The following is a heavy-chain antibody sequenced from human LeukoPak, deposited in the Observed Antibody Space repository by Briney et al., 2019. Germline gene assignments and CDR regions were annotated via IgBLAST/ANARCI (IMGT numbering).Heavy chain of an antibody. V-gene: IGHV3-9*01. Sequence: GGSLRLSCAASGFTFDDYAMHWVRQAPGKGLEWVSGISWNSGSIGYADSVKGRFTISRDNSKNTLYLQMNSLRAEDTAVYYCAKDVLGYLDYWGQGTLVTVSS. CDR3: AKDVLGYLDY. J-gene: IGHJ4*02. D-gene: IGHD2-15*01. CDR2: ISWNSGSI. CDR1: GFTFDDYA.